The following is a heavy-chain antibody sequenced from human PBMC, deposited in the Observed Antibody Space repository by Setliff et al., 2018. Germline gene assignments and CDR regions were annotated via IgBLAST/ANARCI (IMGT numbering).Heavy chain of an antibody. J-gene: IGHJ4*02. CDR2: ISSGGST. Sequence: PSETLSLTCSVAGGSMSNYFWSWVWRPPGKGLEWIGFISSGGSTIYSPSLKSRVTISVDTSKNQFSLRLTSVTAADTAIYYCARNPASGAYYSSRPFHFDYWGQGALVTVSS. CDR3: ARNPASGAYYSSRPFHFDY. CDR1: GGSMSNYF. D-gene: IGHD3-22*01. V-gene: IGHV4-4*08.